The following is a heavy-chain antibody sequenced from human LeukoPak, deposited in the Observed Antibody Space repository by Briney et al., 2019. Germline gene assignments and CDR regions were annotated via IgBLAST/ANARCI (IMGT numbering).Heavy chain of an antibody. CDR2: IDSSSSYI. Sequence: PGGSLRLSCAASGFTFSSYSINWVPQAPGKGLEWVSSIDSSSSYIYYADSVKGRFTISRDNAKNSLFLQMNSLRVEDTAVYYCARPRITGTMGYGAFDIWGQGTRVTVSS. CDR3: ARPRITGTMGYGAFDI. D-gene: IGHD1-7*01. J-gene: IGHJ3*02. CDR1: GFTFSSYS. V-gene: IGHV3-21*01.